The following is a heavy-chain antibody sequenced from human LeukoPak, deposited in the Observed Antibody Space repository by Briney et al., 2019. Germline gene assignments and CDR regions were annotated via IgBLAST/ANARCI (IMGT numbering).Heavy chain of an antibody. V-gene: IGHV3-23*01. J-gene: IGHJ4*02. D-gene: IGHD6-19*01. Sequence: GGSLRLSCAASGFTFSSYALSWVRQAPGKGLEWVSTITAGGGSTYYADSVKGRFTISRDNSKNTLYLQMNSLRVEDTAVYYCAKMEQWVTFDYWGQGTLVTVSS. CDR1: GFTFSSYA. CDR3: AKMEQWVTFDY. CDR2: ITAGGGST.